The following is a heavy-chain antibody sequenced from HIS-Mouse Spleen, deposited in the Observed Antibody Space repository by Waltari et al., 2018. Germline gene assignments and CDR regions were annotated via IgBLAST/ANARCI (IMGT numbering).Heavy chain of an antibody. J-gene: IGHJ4*02. CDR2: RNPNSGNT. CDR3: ARGHDYSNYFDY. D-gene: IGHD4-4*01. Sequence: QVQLVQSGAEVKKPGASVKVSCKASGYTFTSYDINWVRQATGQGLEGMGWRNPNSGNTGYAQKFQGRGTRTRKTSISTAYMELSSLRSEDTAVYYCARGHDYSNYFDYWGQGTLVTVSS. CDR1: GYTFTSYD. V-gene: IGHV1-8*01.